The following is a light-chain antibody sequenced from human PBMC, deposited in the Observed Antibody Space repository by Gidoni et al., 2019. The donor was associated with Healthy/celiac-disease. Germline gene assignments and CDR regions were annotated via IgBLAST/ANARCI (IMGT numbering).Light chain of an antibody. J-gene: IGKJ4*01. CDR1: QDISNY. CDR3: QQYDNRALT. CDR2: DAS. Sequence: DIQMTQSPSSLSASVGDRVTITCQASQDISNYFNWYQQKPGKAPKLLIYDASNLETGVPSRFIGSVSGTEFTFTISSLQPEDIATYYFQQYDNRALTFGGXTKVEIK. V-gene: IGKV1-33*01.